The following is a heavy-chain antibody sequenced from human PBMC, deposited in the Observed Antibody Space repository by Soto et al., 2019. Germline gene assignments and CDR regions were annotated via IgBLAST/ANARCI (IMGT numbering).Heavy chain of an antibody. CDR3: AKDQFDCSGGSCYSDYYYGMDV. CDR2: ISYDGSNK. Sequence: AGGSLRLSCAASGFTFSSYGMHWVRQAPGKGLEWVAVISYDGSNKYYADSVKGRFTISRDNSKNTLYLQMNSLRAEDTAVYYCAKDQFDCSGGSCYSDYYYGMDVWGQGTTVTVSS. CDR1: GFTFSSYG. V-gene: IGHV3-30*18. D-gene: IGHD2-15*01. J-gene: IGHJ6*02.